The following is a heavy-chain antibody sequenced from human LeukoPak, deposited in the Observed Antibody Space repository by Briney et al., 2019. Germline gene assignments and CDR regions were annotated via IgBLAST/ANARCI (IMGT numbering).Heavy chain of an antibody. CDR2: IFYTGIT. D-gene: IGHD5-18*01. CDR1: GGSISSSSYY. V-gene: IGHV4-39*01. J-gene: IGHJ4*02. Sequence: PSETLSLTCTVSGGSISSSSYYWGWIRQPPGKGLEWIGSIFYTGITYYNPSLKSRVTISVDTSKDQFSLKLSSVTAADTAVYYCARRWGYSNYVGYWGQGTLVTVSS. CDR3: ARRWGYSNYVGY.